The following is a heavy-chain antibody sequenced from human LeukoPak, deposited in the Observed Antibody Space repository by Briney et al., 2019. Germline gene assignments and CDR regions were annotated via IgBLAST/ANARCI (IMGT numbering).Heavy chain of an antibody. J-gene: IGHJ4*02. Sequence: GGSLRLSCAASGFTFSSYSMNWVRQAPGKGLEWVSSISSSSSYIYYADSVKGRFTISRDNSKNTLYLQMNSLRAVDTAVYYCAKGDSSGYYPIFDYWGQGTLVTVSS. V-gene: IGHV3-21*04. CDR1: GFTFSSYS. D-gene: IGHD3-22*01. CDR3: AKGDSSGYYPIFDY. CDR2: ISSSSSYI.